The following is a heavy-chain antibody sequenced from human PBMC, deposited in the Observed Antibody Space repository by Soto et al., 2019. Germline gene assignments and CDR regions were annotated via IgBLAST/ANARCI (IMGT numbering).Heavy chain of an antibody. CDR1: GFTFSSYA. Sequence: QVQLVESGGGLVQPGRSLRLSCAASGFTFSSYAMHWVRQAPGKRLEWVAVISYDGSNKYYADSVKGRFTISRDNSKKTLYLQMNSLEAEDTAVYYCAIDVALIVGATTAYFDYWGQGTLVTVSS. D-gene: IGHD1-26*01. J-gene: IGHJ4*02. CDR3: AIDVALIVGATTAYFDY. V-gene: IGHV3-30-3*01. CDR2: ISYDGSNK.